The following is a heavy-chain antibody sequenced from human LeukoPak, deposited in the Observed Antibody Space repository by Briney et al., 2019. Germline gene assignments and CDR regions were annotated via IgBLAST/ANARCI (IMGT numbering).Heavy chain of an antibody. CDR3: AKGINSGSYSHFDY. Sequence: GGSLRLSCAASGFTFSSYAMSWVRQAPGKGLEWVSSISADGKRTYYTDSVKGRFTISRDNSKNTLYLQVNSLRAEDTAVYYCAKGINSGSYSHFDYWGQGTLVTVSS. V-gene: IGHV3-23*01. CDR1: GFTFSSYA. CDR2: ISADGKRT. D-gene: IGHD1-26*01. J-gene: IGHJ4*02.